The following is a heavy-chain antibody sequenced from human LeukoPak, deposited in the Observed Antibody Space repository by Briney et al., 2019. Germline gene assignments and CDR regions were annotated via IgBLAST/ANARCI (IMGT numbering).Heavy chain of an antibody. V-gene: IGHV3-30-3*01. J-gene: IGHJ5*02. D-gene: IGHD4-23*01. CDR3: ASAGAVTDSFVH. Sequence: GGSLRLSCAASGFTFRTYTMHWVRQAPGKGLEWVASTSYDGYYKYYAESVKGPFIISRDNSKITLYLQINSLRADDTAVYYCASAGAVTDSFVHWGEGTLVLVSS. CDR1: GFTFRTYT. CDR2: TSYDGYYK.